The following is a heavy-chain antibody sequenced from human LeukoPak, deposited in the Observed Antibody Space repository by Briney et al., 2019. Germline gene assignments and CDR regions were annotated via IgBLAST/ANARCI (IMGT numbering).Heavy chain of an antibody. V-gene: IGHV3-23*01. J-gene: IGHJ4*02. CDR3: AKEKGITMIVVVRYYFDY. CDR2: ISGSGGGT. Sequence: PGGSLRLSCAASGFTFSSYAMSWVRQAPGKGLEWVSAISGSGGGTYYADSVKGRFTISRDNSKNTLYLQMNSLRAEDTAVYYCAKEKGITMIVVVRYYFDYWGQGTLVTVSS. CDR1: GFTFSSYA. D-gene: IGHD3-22*01.